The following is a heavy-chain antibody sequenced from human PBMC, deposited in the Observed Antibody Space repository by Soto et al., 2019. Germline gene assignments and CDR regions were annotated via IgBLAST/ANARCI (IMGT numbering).Heavy chain of an antibody. D-gene: IGHD3-10*01. V-gene: IGHV6-1*01. Sequence: QVQLQQSGPGLVKPSQTLSLTCAISGDSVSSNSAAWNWIRQSPSRGLEWLGRTYYRSKWYNDYAVSVKSRITINPDTSKNQFSLQLNSVTPEDTAVYYCARDTMVRGVKEWNYYYYYMDVWGKGTTVTVSS. CDR1: GDSVSSNSAA. CDR3: ARDTMVRGVKEWNYYYYYMDV. J-gene: IGHJ6*03. CDR2: TYYRSKWYN.